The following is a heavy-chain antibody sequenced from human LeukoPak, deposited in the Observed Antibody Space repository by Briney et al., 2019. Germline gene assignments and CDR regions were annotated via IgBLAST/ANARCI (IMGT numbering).Heavy chain of an antibody. D-gene: IGHD5-12*01. CDR1: GFTFSHYW. V-gene: IGHV3-7*01. Sequence: GGSLRLSCAASGFTFSHYWMTWVRQAPGKGLEWVAQINQDGSEEYYMDSVKARFTISRDNAKNSVFLQMSSLRAEDTAVYYCVRDGGVSGYDLLDYWGQGTLVTVSS. J-gene: IGHJ4*02. CDR2: INQDGSEE. CDR3: VRDGGVSGYDLLDY.